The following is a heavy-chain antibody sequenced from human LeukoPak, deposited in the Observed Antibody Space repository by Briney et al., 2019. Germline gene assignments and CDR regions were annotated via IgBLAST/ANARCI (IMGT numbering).Heavy chain of an antibody. CDR1: GGSISSYY. J-gene: IGHJ4*02. D-gene: IGHD3-10*01. CDR3: ARARLWFGPDY. V-gene: IGHV4-34*01. Sequence: KPSETLSLTCTVSGGSISSYYWSWIRQPPGKGLEWIGEINHSGSTNYNPSLKSRVTISVDTSKNQFSLKLSSVTAADTAVYYCARARLWFGPDYWGQGTLVTVSS. CDR2: INHSGST.